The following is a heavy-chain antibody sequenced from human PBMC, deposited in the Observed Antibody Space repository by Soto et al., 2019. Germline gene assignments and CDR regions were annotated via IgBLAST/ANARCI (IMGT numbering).Heavy chain of an antibody. Sequence: QVQLQQWGAGLLKPSETLSLTCAVYGGSFSGYYWSWIRQPPGKGLEWIGEINHSGSTNYNPSLKSRVTISVDTSKNQFSLKLSSVTAADTAVYYCARGRKWFWSGGNNWFDPWGQGTLVTVSS. V-gene: IGHV4-34*01. J-gene: IGHJ5*02. D-gene: IGHD3-3*01. CDR2: INHSGST. CDR1: GGSFSGYY. CDR3: ARGRKWFWSGGNNWFDP.